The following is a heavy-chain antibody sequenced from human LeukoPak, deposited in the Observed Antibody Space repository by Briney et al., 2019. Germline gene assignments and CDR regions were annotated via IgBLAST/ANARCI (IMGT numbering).Heavy chain of an antibody. CDR3: ARGIWSSHKADYYLDH. CDR1: GYTFTNYA. CDR2: XNAGNGNT. D-gene: IGHD3-3*01. Sequence: ASVKVSCKASGYTFTNYAIHWVRQAPGQRPEWXXXXNAGNGNTKYXQRXXXXVTITRDKSANTAYMELSSLRSEDTAVYYCARGIWSSHKADYYLDHWGQGTLVTVSS. J-gene: IGHJ4*02. V-gene: IGHV1-3*01.